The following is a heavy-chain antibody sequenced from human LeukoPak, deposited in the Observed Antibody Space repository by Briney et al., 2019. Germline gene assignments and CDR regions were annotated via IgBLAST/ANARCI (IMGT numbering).Heavy chain of an antibody. Sequence: PSETLSLTCTVSGYSISSGYYWGWIRQPPGKGLEGIGSIYHSGSTYYNPSLKSRVTISVDTSKNQFSLKLSSVTAADTAVYYCARGAQGAYYMDVWGKGTTVTVSS. CDR1: GYSISSGYY. J-gene: IGHJ6*03. CDR3: ARGAQGAYYMDV. CDR2: IYHSGST. V-gene: IGHV4-38-2*02.